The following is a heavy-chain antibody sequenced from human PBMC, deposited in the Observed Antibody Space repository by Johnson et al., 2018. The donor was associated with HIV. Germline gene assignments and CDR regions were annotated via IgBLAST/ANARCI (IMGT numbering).Heavy chain of an antibody. CDR2: IYTGGST. CDR3: ARGLIIQLWLQAAFDI. J-gene: IGHJ3*02. V-gene: IGHV3-66*01. CDR1: GFTVSTNY. D-gene: IGHD5-18*01. Sequence: VQLVESGGGLVQPGGSLRLSCAASGFTVSTNYMSWVRQAPGKGLEWVSLIYTGGSTFYADSVKGRFTISRDNSKNALYLQMNSLRAEDTAVYYCARGLIIQLWLQAAFDIWGQGTMVTVSS.